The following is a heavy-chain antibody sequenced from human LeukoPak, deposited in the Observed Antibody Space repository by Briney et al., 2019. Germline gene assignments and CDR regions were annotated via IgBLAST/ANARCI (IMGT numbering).Heavy chain of an antibody. Sequence: PGGSLRLSCAASGFAFSSYAMSWVRQAPGKGLEWVSAISGSGGSTYYADSVKGRFTISRDNSKNTLYLQMNSLRAEDTAVYYCAKDLLDYGDYYFDYWGQGTLVTVSS. CDR1: GFAFSSYA. CDR3: AKDLLDYGDYYFDY. V-gene: IGHV3-23*01. J-gene: IGHJ4*02. CDR2: ISGSGGST. D-gene: IGHD4-17*01.